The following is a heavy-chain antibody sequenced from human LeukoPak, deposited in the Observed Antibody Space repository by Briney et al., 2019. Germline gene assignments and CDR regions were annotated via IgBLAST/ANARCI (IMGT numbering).Heavy chain of an antibody. J-gene: IGHJ4*02. V-gene: IGHV1-2*02. Sequence: ASVKASCKASGYTFTGYYMHWVRQAPGQGLEWMGWINPNSGGTNYAQKFQGRVTMTRDTSISTAYMELSRLRSDDTAVYYCARDINYYYGSGSPLDYWGQGTLVTVSS. CDR2: INPNSGGT. CDR1: GYTFTGYY. D-gene: IGHD3-10*01. CDR3: ARDINYYYGSGSPLDY.